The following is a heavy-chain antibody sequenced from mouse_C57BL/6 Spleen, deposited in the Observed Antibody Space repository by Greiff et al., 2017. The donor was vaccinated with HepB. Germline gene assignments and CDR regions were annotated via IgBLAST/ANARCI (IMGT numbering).Heavy chain of an antibody. J-gene: IGHJ2*01. CDR2: INPNNGGT. CDR3: ARWDLLLRYYFDY. D-gene: IGHD1-1*01. CDR1: GYTFTDYN. Sequence: EVQLQQSGPELVKPGASVKMSCKASGYTFTDYNMHWVKQSHGKSLEWIGYINPNNGGTSYNQKFKGEATLTVNKSSSTAYMELRSLTSEDSAVYYCARWDLLLRYYFDYWGQGTTLTVSS. V-gene: IGHV1-22*01.